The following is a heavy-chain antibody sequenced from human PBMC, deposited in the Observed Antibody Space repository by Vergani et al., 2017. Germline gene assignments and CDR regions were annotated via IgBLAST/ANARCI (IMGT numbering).Heavy chain of an antibody. Sequence: QVQLVQSGAEVKKPGASVKVSCKASGYTFTGYYMHWVRQAPGQGLEWMGWINPNSGGPNYAQKFQGRVTMTRETSSRTAYMGLSRLRSDDTAVYYCARVGGVAAAGGADGGQGTLVTVSS. J-gene: IGHJ4*02. CDR3: ARVGGVAAAGGAD. CDR1: GYTFTGYY. V-gene: IGHV1-2*02. CDR2: INPNSGGP. D-gene: IGHD6-13*01.